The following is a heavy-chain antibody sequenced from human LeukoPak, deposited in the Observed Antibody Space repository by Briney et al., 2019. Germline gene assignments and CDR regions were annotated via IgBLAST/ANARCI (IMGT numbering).Heavy chain of an antibody. V-gene: IGHV4-38-2*02. CDR1: GYSISSGYY. D-gene: IGHD6-13*01. CDR3: ARRVAAAGTRFLDP. Sequence: SETLSLTCTVSGYSISSGYYWGWIRQPPGKGLEWIGTIYQGGSTYYNPSLKSRVIISVDTSKNQFSLRLSSVTAADTAVYYCARRVAAAGTRFLDPWGQGTLVTVSS. J-gene: IGHJ5*02. CDR2: IYQGGST.